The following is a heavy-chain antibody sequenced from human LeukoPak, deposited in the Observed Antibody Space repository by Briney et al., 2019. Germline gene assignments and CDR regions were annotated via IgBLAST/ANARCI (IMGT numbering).Heavy chain of an antibody. V-gene: IGHV4-39*07. CDR2: IYYSGST. Sequence: SETLSLTCTISGGSISSSSYYWGWIRQPPGKGLEWIGSIYYSGSTYYNPSLKSRVTISVDTSKNQFSLKLSSVTAADTAVYYCAREEIEASHYYFDYWGQGTLVTVSS. CDR1: GGSISSSSYY. CDR3: AREEIEASHYYFDY. J-gene: IGHJ4*02.